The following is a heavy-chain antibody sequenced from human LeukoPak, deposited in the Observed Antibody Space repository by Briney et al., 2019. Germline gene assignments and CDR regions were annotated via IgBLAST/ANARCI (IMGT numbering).Heavy chain of an antibody. Sequence: GGSLRLSCAASGFTVSSNYMSWVRQAPGKGLEWVSVIYSGGSTYYADSVKGRFTISRDNSKNTLYLQMNSLRAEDTAVYYCASSGPWLALDCWGQGTLVTVSS. D-gene: IGHD6-19*01. CDR3: ASSGPWLALDC. J-gene: IGHJ4*02. CDR2: IYSGGST. V-gene: IGHV3-66*01. CDR1: GFTVSSNY.